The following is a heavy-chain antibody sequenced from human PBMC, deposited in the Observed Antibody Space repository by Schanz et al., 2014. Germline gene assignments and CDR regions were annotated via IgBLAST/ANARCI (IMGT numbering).Heavy chain of an antibody. Sequence: QVQLVQSGAEVKKPGSSVKVSCKASRSTFSSYTINWVRQAPGQGLEWMGRIIPILGIANYAQKFQGRVTITADRSTSTAYMDLRSLRSDDTAVYYCASSGAGYSSSWDFDYWGQGTLVTVSS. V-gene: IGHV1-69*02. CDR3: ASSGAGYSSSWDFDY. D-gene: IGHD6-13*01. J-gene: IGHJ4*02. CDR1: RSTFSSYT. CDR2: IIPILGIA.